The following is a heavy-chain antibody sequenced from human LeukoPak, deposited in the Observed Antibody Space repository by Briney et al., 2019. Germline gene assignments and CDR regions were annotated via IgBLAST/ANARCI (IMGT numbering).Heavy chain of an antibody. V-gene: IGHV4-39*01. CDR3: ARNRGSWAVDY. Sequence: PSETLTLTCTVSGDSMSSSSYFWGWIRQPPGKGLEWIGSIYHSGSTYYNPSLKSRVTMSVDTSKNQFSLQLISVTAADTAVYYCARNRGSWAVDYWGQGTLVTVSS. CDR1: GDSMSSSSYF. D-gene: IGHD2-15*01. CDR2: IYHSGST. J-gene: IGHJ4*02.